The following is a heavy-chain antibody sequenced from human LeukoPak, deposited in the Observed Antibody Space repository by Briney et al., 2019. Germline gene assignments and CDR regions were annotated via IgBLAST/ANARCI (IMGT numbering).Heavy chain of an antibody. J-gene: IGHJ4*02. V-gene: IGHV3-7*03. Sequence: GGSLRLSCAASGFTFSSYWMSWVRQAPGKGLEWVANRKQDGSEKYYVDSVKGRFTISRDNAENSLYLQMNSLRAEDTAVYYCARDPKYCTNGVCYIGPDYWGQGTLVTVSS. CDR1: GFTFSSYW. CDR3: ARDPKYCTNGVCYIGPDY. D-gene: IGHD2-8*01. CDR2: RKQDGSEK.